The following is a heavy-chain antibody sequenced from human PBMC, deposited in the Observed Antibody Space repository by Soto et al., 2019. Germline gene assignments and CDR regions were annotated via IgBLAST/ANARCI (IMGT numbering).Heavy chain of an antibody. CDR3: ARANYGSGSYYHTDY. D-gene: IGHD3-10*01. Sequence: SETRFLTSAVAVGSISSSNWWSWVRQPPGKGLEWIGEIYHSGSTNYNPSLKSRVTISVDKSKNQFSLKLSSVTAADTAVYYCARANYGSGSYYHTDYWGQGTLVTVSS. CDR2: IYHSGST. J-gene: IGHJ4*02. V-gene: IGHV4-4*02. CDR1: VGSISSSNW.